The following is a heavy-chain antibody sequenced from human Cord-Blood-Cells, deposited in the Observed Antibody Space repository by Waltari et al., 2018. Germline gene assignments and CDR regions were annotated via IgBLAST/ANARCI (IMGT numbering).Heavy chain of an antibody. CDR2: TRNKANSYTT. V-gene: IGHV3-72*01. D-gene: IGHD3-22*01. Sequence: EVQLVESGGGLVQPGGSLRLSCAASGFPCSDPYIDWVRQAPGKGLAWVGRTRNKANSYTTEYAASVKGRFTISRDDSKNSLYLQMNSLKTEDTAVYYCARSYYDSSGYYYYFDYWGQGTLVTVSS. CDR1: GFPCSDPY. J-gene: IGHJ4*02. CDR3: ARSYYDSSGYYYYFDY.